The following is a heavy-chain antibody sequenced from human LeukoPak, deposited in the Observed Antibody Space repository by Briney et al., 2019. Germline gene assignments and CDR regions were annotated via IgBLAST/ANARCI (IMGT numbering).Heavy chain of an antibody. CDR1: GFTFSSYS. J-gene: IGHJ4*02. D-gene: IGHD3-10*01. Sequence: GGSLRLSCAASGFTFSSYSMNWVRQAPGKGLEWVSYISSSSSTIYYADSVKGRFTISRDDAKSSLYLQMNSLRAEDTAVYYCARDVGFGIDYWGQGILVAVSS. V-gene: IGHV3-48*04. CDR3: ARDVGFGIDY. CDR2: ISSSSSTI.